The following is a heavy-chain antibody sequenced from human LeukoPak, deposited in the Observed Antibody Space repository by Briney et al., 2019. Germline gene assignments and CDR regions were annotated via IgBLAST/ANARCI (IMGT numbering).Heavy chain of an antibody. J-gene: IGHJ1*01. CDR2: MNPKSGNT. CDR1: GYTFTSYD. Sequence: ASVKVSCKASGYTFTSYDINWVRQDTGQGLEWMGWMNPKSGNTGYAQKLQGRVTMTRNTSISTAYMEMSSLRSEGTAVYYSARGSVDIVVVVAAKYFQHLGQGTLVTVSS. CDR3: ARGSVDIVVVVAAKYFQH. V-gene: IGHV1-8*01. D-gene: IGHD2-15*01.